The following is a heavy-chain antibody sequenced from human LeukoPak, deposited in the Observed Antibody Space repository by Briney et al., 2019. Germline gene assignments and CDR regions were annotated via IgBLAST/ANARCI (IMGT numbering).Heavy chain of an antibody. CDR2: IKSKTDGGTT. Sequence: PGGSLRLSCAASGFTFSSYWMSWVRQAPGKGLEWVGRIKSKTDGGTTDYAAPVKGRFTISRDDSKNTLYLQMNSLKTEDTAVYYCTTGHIVVVPAATHRGPYYYYMDVWGKGTTVTVSS. V-gene: IGHV3-15*01. J-gene: IGHJ6*03. CDR3: TTGHIVVVPAATHRGPYYYYMDV. CDR1: GFTFSSYW. D-gene: IGHD2-2*01.